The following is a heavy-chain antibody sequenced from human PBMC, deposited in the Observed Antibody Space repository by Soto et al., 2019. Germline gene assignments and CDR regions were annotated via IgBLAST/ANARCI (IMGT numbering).Heavy chain of an antibody. CDR2: IISNGGTT. V-gene: IGHV3-64D*06. J-gene: IGHJ4*02. CDR1: GFTFSDYG. CDR3: VKDRSLAVAVLYYFDY. Sequence: GGSLRLSCSASGFTFSDYGMHWVRQAPGKGLEFVSAIISNGGTTYYADSVRGRFTISRDNSKNTLYLQMSSLRADDTAVYYCVKDRSLAVAVLYYFDYWGQGTLVTVS. D-gene: IGHD6-19*01.